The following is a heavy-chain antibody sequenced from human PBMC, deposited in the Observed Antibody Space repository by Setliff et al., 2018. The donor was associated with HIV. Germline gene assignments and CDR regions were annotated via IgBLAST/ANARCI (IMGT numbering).Heavy chain of an antibody. CDR1: GFPFSNYA. CDR3: AKGQDGLRYNWFDP. Sequence: PGESLSLSCAASGFPFSNYAMSWVRQAPGKGLEWVSAIYGSSGSTNYADSVKGRFTISRDNSKNMLYLQMNSLRAEDTAVYYCAKGQDGLRYNWFDPWGHGTLVTVSS. CDR2: IYGSSGST. V-gene: IGHV3-23*01. J-gene: IGHJ5*02.